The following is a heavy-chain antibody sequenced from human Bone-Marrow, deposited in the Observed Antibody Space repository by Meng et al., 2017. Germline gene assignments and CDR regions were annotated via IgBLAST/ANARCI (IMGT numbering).Heavy chain of an antibody. V-gene: IGHV3-30*04. D-gene: IGHD4-17*01. CDR3: ARGPPGDFDY. Sequence: GGSLRLSCAASGFTFSSYAMHWVRQAPGKGLEWVAVISYDGSNKYYADSVKGRFTISRDNSKNTLYLQMNSLRAEDTAVYYCARGPPGDFDYWGQGTLVTVSS. CDR1: GFTFSSYA. CDR2: ISYDGSNK. J-gene: IGHJ4*02.